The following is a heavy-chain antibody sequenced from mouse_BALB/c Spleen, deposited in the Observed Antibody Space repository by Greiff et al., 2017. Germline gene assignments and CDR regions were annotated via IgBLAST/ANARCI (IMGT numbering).Heavy chain of an antibody. CDR1: GYTFSSYW. D-gene: IGHD2-1*01. CDR3: ARSVYGNYGWYFDV. Sequence: QVHVKQSGAELMKPGASVKISCKATGYTFSSYWIEWVKQRPGHGLEWIGEILPGSGSTNYNEKFKGKATFTADTSSNTAYMQLSSLTSEDSAVYYGARSVYGNYGWYFDVWGAGTTVTVSS. V-gene: IGHV1-9*01. J-gene: IGHJ1*01. CDR2: ILPGSGST.